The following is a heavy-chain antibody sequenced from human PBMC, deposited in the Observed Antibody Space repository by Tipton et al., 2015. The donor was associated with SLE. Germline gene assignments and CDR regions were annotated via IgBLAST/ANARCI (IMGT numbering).Heavy chain of an antibody. CDR2: INSDGSST. CDR1: GFTFSSYW. Sequence: SLRLSCAASGFTFSSYWMHWVRQAPGKGLVWVSRINSDGSSTSYADSVKGRFTISRDNSKNTLYLQMNSLRAEDTAVYYCARGGAGDFEYYFDYWGQGTLVTVSS. D-gene: IGHD7-27*01. V-gene: IGHV3-74*01. J-gene: IGHJ4*02. CDR3: ARGGAGDFEYYFDY.